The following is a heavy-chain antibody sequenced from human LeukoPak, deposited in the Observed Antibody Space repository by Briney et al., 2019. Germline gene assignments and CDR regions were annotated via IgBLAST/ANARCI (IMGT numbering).Heavy chain of an antibody. CDR2: MNPNSGNT. Sequence: ASVKVSCKASGYTFTSYDINWVRQATGQGLEWMGWMNPNSGNTGYAQKFQGRVTITRNTSISTAYMELSSLRSEDTAVYYCARPTYSSSWYFDIWGQGTMVTVSS. J-gene: IGHJ3*02. V-gene: IGHV1-8*03. CDR3: ARPTYSSSWYFDI. CDR1: GYTFTSYD. D-gene: IGHD6-13*01.